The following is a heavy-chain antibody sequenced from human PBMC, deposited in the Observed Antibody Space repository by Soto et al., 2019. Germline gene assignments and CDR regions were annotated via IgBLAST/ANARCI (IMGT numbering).Heavy chain of an antibody. CDR3: AILIAAAGTNMDY. V-gene: IGHV3-23*01. CDR2: ISGSGGST. J-gene: IGHJ4*02. Sequence: GGSLRLSCAASGFTFSNYAMSWVRQAPGKGLEWVSAISGSGGSTYYANSVKGRFTISRDKSKNTLYLRMNSLGAEDTAVYYCAILIAAAGTNMDYWGQGTLVTVSS. D-gene: IGHD6-13*01. CDR1: GFTFSNYA.